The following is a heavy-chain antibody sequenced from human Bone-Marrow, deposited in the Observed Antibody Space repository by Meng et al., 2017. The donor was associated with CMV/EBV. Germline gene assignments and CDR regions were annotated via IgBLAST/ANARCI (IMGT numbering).Heavy chain of an antibody. CDR1: GFTFSSYA. CDR2: ISYDGSNR. Sequence: WGSLRLSCTASGFTFSSYAMHWVRQAPGTGLEWVAVISYDGSNRYYADPVKGRFTISIDNSKNTLYLQMNSRRAEDTAVYYCARELLSIAAENVFDIWGQGTMVTVSS. J-gene: IGHJ3*02. D-gene: IGHD6-13*01. V-gene: IGHV3-30-3*01. CDR3: ARELLSIAAENVFDI.